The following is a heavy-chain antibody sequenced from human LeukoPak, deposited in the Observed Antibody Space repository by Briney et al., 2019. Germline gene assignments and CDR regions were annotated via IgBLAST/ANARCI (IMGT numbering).Heavy chain of an antibody. CDR3: ARDQPGITIFGVAPDAFDI. V-gene: IGHV4-4*07. CDR2: IYTSGST. J-gene: IGHJ3*02. CDR1: GGSISSYY. D-gene: IGHD3-3*01. Sequence: SETLSLTCTVSGGSISSYYWSWIRQPAGKGLEWIGRIYTSGSTNYNPSLKSRVTMSVDTSKDQFSLKLSSVTAADTAVYYCARDQPGITIFGVAPDAFDIWGQGTMVTVSS.